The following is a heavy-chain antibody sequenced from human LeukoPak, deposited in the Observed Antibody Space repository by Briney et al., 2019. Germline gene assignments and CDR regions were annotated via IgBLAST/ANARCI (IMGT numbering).Heavy chain of an antibody. Sequence: ASVKVSCKASGYTFTSYGISWVRQAPGQGLEWMGWISAYNGNTNYAQKLQGRVTMTTDTSTSTAYMELRSLRSDDTAVYHCARPIDDPGYFDWLSPRSHYYYMDVWGKGTTVTVSS. V-gene: IGHV1-18*01. CDR1: GYTFTSYG. J-gene: IGHJ6*03. CDR2: ISAYNGNT. D-gene: IGHD3-9*01. CDR3: ARPIDDPGYFDWLSPRSHYYYMDV.